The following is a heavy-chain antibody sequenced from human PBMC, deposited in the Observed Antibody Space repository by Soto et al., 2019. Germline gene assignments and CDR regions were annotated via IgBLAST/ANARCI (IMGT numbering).Heavy chain of an antibody. V-gene: IGHV1-18*01. CDR3: AREYCSTTSCYSDY. D-gene: IGHD2-2*02. CDR1: GYSFTNYA. Sequence: GASVKVSCKASGYSFTNYAVSWVRQAPGQGLEWMGWISAYNGNTNYAQKLQGRVTMTTDTSTSTAYMELRSLRSDDTAVYYCAREYCSTTSCYSDYWGQGTLVTVSS. J-gene: IGHJ4*02. CDR2: ISAYNGNT.